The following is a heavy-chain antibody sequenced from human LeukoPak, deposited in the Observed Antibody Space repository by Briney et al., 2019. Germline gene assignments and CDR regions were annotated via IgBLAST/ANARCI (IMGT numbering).Heavy chain of an antibody. CDR2: ISSSSSYI. Sequence: GGSLRLSCAASGFIFSSYSMNWVRQTPGKGLEWVSSISSSSSYIYYADSVKGRFTISRDNAKNSLYLQMNSLRAEDTAVYYCARHLTGYSYGSLGYYYYYMDVWGKGTTVTISS. CDR1: GFIFSSYS. CDR3: ARHLTGYSYGSLGYYYYYMDV. D-gene: IGHD5-18*01. V-gene: IGHV3-21*01. J-gene: IGHJ6*03.